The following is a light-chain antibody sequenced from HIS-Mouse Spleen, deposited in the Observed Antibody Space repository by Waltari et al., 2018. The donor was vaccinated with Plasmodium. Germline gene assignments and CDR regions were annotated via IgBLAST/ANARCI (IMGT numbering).Light chain of an antibody. CDR1: QSVSSN. J-gene: IGKJ3*01. CDR3: QQYNNWSFT. CDR2: GSS. Sequence: EIVMTQSPATLSVSPGERDTLSCRASQSVSSNLAWYQQKPGQAPRLLIYGSSTRATGIPARFSGSGSGTEFTLTISCLQSEDFAVYYCQQYNNWSFTFGPGTKVDIK. V-gene: IGKV3-15*01.